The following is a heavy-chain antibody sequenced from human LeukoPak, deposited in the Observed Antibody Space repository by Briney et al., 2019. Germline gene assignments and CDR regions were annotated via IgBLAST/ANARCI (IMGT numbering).Heavy chain of an antibody. D-gene: IGHD1-1*01. CDR2: ISSSSSTI. J-gene: IGHJ4*02. V-gene: IGHV3-48*04. Sequence: GGSLRLSCAASGFTFSSYSMNWVRQAPGKGLEWVSYISSSSSTIYYADSVKGRFTISRDNAKNSLYLQMNSLRAEDTAVYYCSATGTTPGWGQGTLVTVSS. CDR3: SATGTTPG. CDR1: GFTFSSYS.